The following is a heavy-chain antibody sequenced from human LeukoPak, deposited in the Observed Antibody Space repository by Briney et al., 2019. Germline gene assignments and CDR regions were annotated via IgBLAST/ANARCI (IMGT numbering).Heavy chain of an antibody. D-gene: IGHD3-10*01. Sequence: GGSLRLSCAASGFTFSSYAMSWVRQAPGKGLEWVSAISGSGSTIYYADSVKGRFTISRDNAKNSLYLQMNSLRAEDTAVYYCARDGPPGVWFDPWGQGTLVTVSS. CDR3: ARDGPPGVWFDP. J-gene: IGHJ5*02. V-gene: IGHV3-48*04. CDR1: GFTFSSYA. CDR2: ISGSGSTI.